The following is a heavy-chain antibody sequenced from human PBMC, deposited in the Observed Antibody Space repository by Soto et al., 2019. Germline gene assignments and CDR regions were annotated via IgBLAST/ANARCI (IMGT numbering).Heavy chain of an antibody. D-gene: IGHD6-13*01. CDR3: AKGRPQKYSSTSDYFDY. Sequence: GGSLRLSCAASGFTFSSYAMSWVRQAPGKGLEWVSAISGSGGSTYYADCVKGRFTISRDNSKNTLYLQMNSLRAEDTAVYYCAKGRPQKYSSTSDYFDYWGQGTLVTVSS. J-gene: IGHJ4*02. CDR1: GFTFSSYA. CDR2: ISGSGGST. V-gene: IGHV3-23*01.